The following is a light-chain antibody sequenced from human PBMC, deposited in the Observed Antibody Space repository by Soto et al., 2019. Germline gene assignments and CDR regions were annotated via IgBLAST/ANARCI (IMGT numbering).Light chain of an antibody. Sequence: DIQMTQSPTTLSASVGDRVTITCRASQSINTWLAWYQQKSGKAPKLLIYDASSLESGVPPRFSGSGSGTEFNLTISSLQPADFATYYCQQYNSYPWTFGQGTKVDIK. CDR1: QSINTW. J-gene: IGKJ1*01. V-gene: IGKV1-5*01. CDR2: DAS. CDR3: QQYNSYPWT.